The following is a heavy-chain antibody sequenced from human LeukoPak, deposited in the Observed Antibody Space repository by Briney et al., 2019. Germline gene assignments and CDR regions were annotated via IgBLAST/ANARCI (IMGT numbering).Heavy chain of an antibody. CDR1: GFSVNNNY. Sequence: GGSLRLSCAASGFSVNNNYVNWVRQAPGKGLEWVSIIYGGGDTSYADSVKGRSTISRDNSKNTVYLQMNSLRAEDTALYYCAKESGYYHYWGQGTQVTVSS. J-gene: IGHJ4*02. CDR2: IYGGGDT. D-gene: IGHD3-3*01. V-gene: IGHV3-53*01. CDR3: AKESGYYHY.